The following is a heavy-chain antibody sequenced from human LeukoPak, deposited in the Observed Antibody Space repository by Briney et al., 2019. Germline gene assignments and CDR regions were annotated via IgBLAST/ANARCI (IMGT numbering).Heavy chain of an antibody. CDR1: GFTFSSYG. D-gene: IGHD3-3*01. CDR3: AKDEGPYDFWSGYYNPAEYFQH. Sequence: GRSLRLSCAASGFTFSSYGMHWVRQAPGKGLEWVAVIWYDGSNKYYADPVKGGFTISRENSKTTLYLQMSSLRAEDTAVYYCAKDEGPYDFWSGYYNPAEYFQHWGQGTLVTVSS. CDR2: IWYDGSNK. V-gene: IGHV3-33*06. J-gene: IGHJ1*01.